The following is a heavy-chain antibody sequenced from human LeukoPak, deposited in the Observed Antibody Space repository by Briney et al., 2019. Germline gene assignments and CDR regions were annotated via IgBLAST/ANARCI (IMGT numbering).Heavy chain of an antibody. CDR2: IYTSGST. CDR1: GGSISSSSYY. V-gene: IGHV4-61*02. Sequence: SETLSLTCTVSGGSISSSSYYWSWIRQPAGKGLEWIGRIYTSGSTNYNPSLKSRVTISVDTSKNQFSLKLSSVTAADTAVYYCARALSRAAVAAPDYWGQGTLVTVSS. J-gene: IGHJ4*02. D-gene: IGHD6-19*01. CDR3: ARALSRAAVAAPDY.